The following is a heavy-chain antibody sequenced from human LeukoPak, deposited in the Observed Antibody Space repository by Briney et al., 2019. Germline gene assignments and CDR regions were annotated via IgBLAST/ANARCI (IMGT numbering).Heavy chain of an antibody. CDR2: ISGSGGST. CDR3: AKSPYYYDSKNYYGMDV. D-gene: IGHD3-22*01. Sequence: GRSLRLSCAASGFTFSSYAMSWVRQAPGKGLEWVSAISGSGGSTYYADSVKGRFTISRDNSKNTLYLQMNSLRAEDTAVYYCAKSPYYYDSKNYYGMDVWGQGTTVTVSS. CDR1: GFTFSSYA. J-gene: IGHJ6*02. V-gene: IGHV3-23*01.